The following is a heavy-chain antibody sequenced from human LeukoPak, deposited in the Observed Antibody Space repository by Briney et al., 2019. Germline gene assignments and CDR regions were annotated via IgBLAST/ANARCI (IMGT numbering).Heavy chain of an antibody. CDR3: ARFLGGYYYDSSGYIDY. CDR1: GFTFSSYA. V-gene: IGHV3-64*01. CDR2: ISSNGGST. J-gene: IGHJ4*02. Sequence: GGSLGLSCAASGFTFSSYAMHWVRQAPGKGLEYVSAISSNGGSTYYANSVKGRFTISRDNSKNTLYLQMGSLRAEDMAVYYCARFLGGYYYDSSGYIDYWGQGTLVTVSS. D-gene: IGHD3-22*01.